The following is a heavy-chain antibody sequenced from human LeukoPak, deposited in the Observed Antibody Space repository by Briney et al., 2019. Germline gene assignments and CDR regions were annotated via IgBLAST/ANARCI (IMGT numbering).Heavy chain of an antibody. D-gene: IGHD3-22*01. CDR1: GGSISSYY. J-gene: IGHJ6*03. CDR2: IYTSGST. CDR3: ARDYFVAVRFPYYYYMDV. V-gene: IGHV4-4*07. Sequence: SETLSLTCTVSGGSISSYYWSWIRQPAGKGLEWIGRIYTSGSTNYNPSLKSRVTMSVDTSKNQFSLKLSSVTAADTAVYYCARDYFVAVRFPYYYYMDVWGKGTTVTVSS.